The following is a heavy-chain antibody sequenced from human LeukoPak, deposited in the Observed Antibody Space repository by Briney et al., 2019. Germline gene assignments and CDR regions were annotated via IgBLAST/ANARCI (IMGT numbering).Heavy chain of an antibody. V-gene: IGHV3-74*01. D-gene: IGHD1-26*01. J-gene: IGHJ6*02. Sequence: GGSLRLSCAASGFTFSNSWMHWVRQAPGKGLVWVSRVNSDGKTTTYADSVKGRFTISRDNAQNTLYLQMNSLSAEDTAVYYCAKDLVGFSLYYYYGMDVWGQGTTVTVSS. CDR1: GFTFSNSW. CDR2: VNSDGKTT. CDR3: AKDLVGFSLYYYYGMDV.